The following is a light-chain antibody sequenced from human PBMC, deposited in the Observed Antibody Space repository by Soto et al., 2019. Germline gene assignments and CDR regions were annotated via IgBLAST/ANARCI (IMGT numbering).Light chain of an antibody. Sequence: EIGMKKSPATVSVSTGERANFSCRASHSVNSNLAWYQLKPGQPPRLLVYGASIRATDIPARFSGSGSGTDFTLTISRLEPEDFAVYYCQQYGNSLWTFGQGTKVDI. J-gene: IGKJ1*01. V-gene: IGKV3-15*01. CDR3: QQYGNSLWT. CDR2: GAS. CDR1: HSVNSN.